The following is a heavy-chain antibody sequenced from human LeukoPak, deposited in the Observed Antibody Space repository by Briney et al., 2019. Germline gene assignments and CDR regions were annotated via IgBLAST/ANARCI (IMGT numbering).Heavy chain of an antibody. D-gene: IGHD6-19*01. J-gene: IGHJ4*02. V-gene: IGHV3-33*01. CDR2: IWYDGSNK. CDR3: ARDHSSGWYSDYFDY. CDR1: GFTFSSYG. Sequence: GRSLRLSCAASGFTFSSYGMHWVRQAPGKGLEWVAVIWYDGSNKYYADSVKGRFTISRDKSKNTLYLQMNSLRAEDTAVYYCARDHSSGWYSDYFDYWGQGTLVTVSS.